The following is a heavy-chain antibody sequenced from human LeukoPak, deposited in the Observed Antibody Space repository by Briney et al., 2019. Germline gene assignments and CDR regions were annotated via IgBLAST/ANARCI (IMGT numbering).Heavy chain of an antibody. Sequence: KPSETLSLTCAVSNYSISSGYYWGWIRQPPGKGLEWIGSIYHSGRTYYNPSLKSRVTLSVDTSKNQLSLKLSSVTAADTAVYYCARVYSTGWRFFDYWGQGTLVTVSS. CDR2: IYHSGRT. CDR3: ARVYSTGWRFFDY. D-gene: IGHD6-19*01. V-gene: IGHV4-38-2*01. CDR1: NYSISSGYY. J-gene: IGHJ4*02.